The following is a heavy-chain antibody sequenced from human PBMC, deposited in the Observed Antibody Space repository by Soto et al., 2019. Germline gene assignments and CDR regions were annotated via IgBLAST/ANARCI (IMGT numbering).Heavy chain of an antibody. CDR1: GYTFTSYA. Sequence: QVQLVQSGAEVKKPGASVKVSCKASGYTFTSYAMHWVRQAPGQRLEWMGWINAGNGNTKYSQKFQGRVTITRDTSASTAYMQLSSLRAEDTAVYYWARGYGGPIGWFDPRGQGTLVTVSS. D-gene: IGHD3-16*01. CDR2: INAGNGNT. V-gene: IGHV1-3*01. J-gene: IGHJ5*02. CDR3: ARGYGGPIGWFDP.